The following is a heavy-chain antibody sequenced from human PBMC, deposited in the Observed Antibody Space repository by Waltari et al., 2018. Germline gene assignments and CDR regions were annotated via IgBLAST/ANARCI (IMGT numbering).Heavy chain of an antibody. J-gene: IGHJ2*01. CDR3: VRVSNQWYFDL. CDR2: IIHSGST. Sequence: QVQLQESGPGLVTASETLSLTCGASGYFISSGYYWGWIRRPPGKGLEWIGSIIHSGSTYYNPSLKSRVTISVDTSKNQFTLNLNSVTAADTAVYYCVRVSNQWYFDLWGRGTLVSVSS. CDR1: GYFISSGYY. V-gene: IGHV4-38-2*01. D-gene: IGHD3-3*02.